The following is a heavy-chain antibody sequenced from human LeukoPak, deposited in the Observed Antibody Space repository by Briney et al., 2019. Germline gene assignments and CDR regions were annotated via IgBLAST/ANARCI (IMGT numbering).Heavy chain of an antibody. Sequence: GGSLRLSCAASGFTFSSYSMNWVRQAPGKGLEWVSYISSRTSTIYYADSVKGRFTISRDNAKNSLYLQMNSLRAEDTAVYYCARDFGDNYYDRSGYYNWGQGTLVTVSS. CDR3: ARDFGDNYYDRSGYYN. V-gene: IGHV3-48*01. D-gene: IGHD3-22*01. CDR2: ISSRTSTI. J-gene: IGHJ4*02. CDR1: GFTFSSYS.